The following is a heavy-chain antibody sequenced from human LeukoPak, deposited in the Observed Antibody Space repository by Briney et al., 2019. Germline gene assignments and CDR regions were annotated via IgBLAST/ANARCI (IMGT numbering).Heavy chain of an antibody. CDR2: ISSSSSYI. Sequence: GGSLRLSCAASGLTFSSYSMNWVRQAPGKGLEWVSSISSSSSYIYYADSVKGRFTISRDNAKNSLYLQMNSLRAEDTAVYYCARDRSGSYIFDYWGQGTLVTVSS. CDR1: GLTFSSYS. CDR3: ARDRSGSYIFDY. D-gene: IGHD3-10*01. V-gene: IGHV3-21*01. J-gene: IGHJ4*02.